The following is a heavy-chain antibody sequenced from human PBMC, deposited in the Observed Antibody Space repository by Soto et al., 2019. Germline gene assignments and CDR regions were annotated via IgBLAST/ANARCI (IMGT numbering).Heavy chain of an antibody. D-gene: IGHD2-2*01. Sequence: QVKRVQSEAEVKKPGASVKVSCKTSGYTFTRYGISWVRQAPGQGLEWMGWISTYNGNTNYAQKLQGRVTMTTDTSTSTAYMELRSLRSDDTAVYYCARWKDIVLVTDFWGQGTLVTVSS. CDR3: ARWKDIVLVTDF. CDR2: ISTYNGNT. CDR1: GYTFTRYG. J-gene: IGHJ4*02. V-gene: IGHV1-18*01.